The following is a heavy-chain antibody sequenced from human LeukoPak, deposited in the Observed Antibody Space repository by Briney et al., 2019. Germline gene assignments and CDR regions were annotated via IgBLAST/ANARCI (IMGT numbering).Heavy chain of an antibody. CDR2: ISSSGSTI. V-gene: IGHV3-48*03. CDR3: ARDRAVLRYFDWLLLHGMDV. Sequence: GGSLRLSCAASGFTFSSYEMNWVRQAPGKGLEWVSYISSSGSTIYYADSVKGRFTISRDNAKNSLYLQMNSLRAEDTAVYYCARDRAVLRYFDWLLLHGMDVWGQGTTVTVSS. D-gene: IGHD3-9*01. J-gene: IGHJ6*02. CDR1: GFTFSSYE.